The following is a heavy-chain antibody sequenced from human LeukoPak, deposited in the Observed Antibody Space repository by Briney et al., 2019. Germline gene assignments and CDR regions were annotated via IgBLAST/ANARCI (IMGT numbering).Heavy chain of an antibody. CDR2: ISGDGGST. CDR1: GXMFHDYA. D-gene: IGHD6-19*01. CDR3: ARESESSGWYDY. J-gene: IGHJ4*02. Sequence: GGSLRLSCAGPGXMFHDYAIHWVRQAPGKGREWVSLISGDGGSTFYADSVKGRFTISRDNSKNSLYLQMNSLRSDDTALYYCARESESSGWYDYWGQGTLVTVSS. V-gene: IGHV3-43*02.